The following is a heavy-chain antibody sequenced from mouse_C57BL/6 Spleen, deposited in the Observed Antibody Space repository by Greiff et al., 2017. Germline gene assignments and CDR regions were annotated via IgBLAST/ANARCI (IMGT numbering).Heavy chain of an antibody. CDR3: AGWLLRYFDV. J-gene: IGHJ1*03. D-gene: IGHD2-3*01. CDR2: INPNNGGT. Sequence: VQLQQSGPELVKPGASVKISCKASGYTFTDYYMNWVKQSHGKSLEWIGDINPNNGGTSYNQKFKGKATLTVDKSSSTAYMELRSLTSEDSAVYCGAGWLLRYFDVWGTGTTVTVSS. V-gene: IGHV1-26*01. CDR1: GYTFTDYY.